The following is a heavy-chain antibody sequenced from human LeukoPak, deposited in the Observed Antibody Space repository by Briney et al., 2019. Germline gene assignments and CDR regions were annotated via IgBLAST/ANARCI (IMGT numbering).Heavy chain of an antibody. CDR1: GGSISSGGYY. D-gene: IGHD6-13*01. Sequence: SETLSLTCTVSGGSISSGGYYWSWIRQHPGKGLEWIGYIYYSGGTYYNPSLKSRVTISVDTSKNQFSLKLSSVTAADTAVYYCARGLIAAAGTGYYGMDVWGQGTTVTVSS. J-gene: IGHJ6*02. V-gene: IGHV4-31*03. CDR2: IYYSGGT. CDR3: ARGLIAAAGTGYYGMDV.